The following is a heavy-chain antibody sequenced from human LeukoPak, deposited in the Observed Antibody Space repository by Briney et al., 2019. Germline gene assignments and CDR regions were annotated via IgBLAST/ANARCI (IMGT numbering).Heavy chain of an antibody. J-gene: IGHJ4*02. CDR3: TRLYSDGFDY. D-gene: IGHD2-15*01. V-gene: IGHV3-73*01. CDR1: GFSFSGSA. Sequence: PGGSLRLSCAASGFSFSGSAMHWVRQASGKGLEWVGRIRSKPNSYATAYTASVKGRFTISRDDSKNTAYLQMNSLKAEDTAVYYCTRLYSDGFDYWGQGTLVTVSS. CDR2: IRSKPNSYAT.